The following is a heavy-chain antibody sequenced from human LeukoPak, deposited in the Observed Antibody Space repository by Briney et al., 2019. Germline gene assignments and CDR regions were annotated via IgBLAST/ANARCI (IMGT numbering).Heavy chain of an antibody. J-gene: IGHJ4*02. CDR1: GFTFSSDT. CDR3: AKNQGQWLVPVDY. D-gene: IGHD6-19*01. V-gene: IGHV3-23*01. Sequence: GGSLRLSCAASGFTFSSDTMNWVRQAPGQGLEWVSSISSSSSNTHYADSVKGRFTISRDNSKNTLYLQMNNLRAEDTALYYCAKNQGQWLVPVDYWGEGTLVTVSS. CDR2: ISSSSSNT.